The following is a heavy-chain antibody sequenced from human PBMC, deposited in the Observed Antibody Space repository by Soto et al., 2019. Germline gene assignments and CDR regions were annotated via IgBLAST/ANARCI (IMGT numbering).Heavy chain of an antibody. D-gene: IGHD6-6*01. CDR2: IYYSGST. CDR3: ARHVSLQLVGYYHYYMDV. CDR1: GGSISSYY. J-gene: IGHJ6*03. Sequence: PSETLSLTCTVSGGSISSYYWSWIRQPPGKGLEWIGYIYYSGSTNYNPSLKSRVTISVDTSKNQFSLKLSSVTAADTAVYYCARHVSLQLVGYYHYYMDVWGKGTAVTVPS. V-gene: IGHV4-59*08.